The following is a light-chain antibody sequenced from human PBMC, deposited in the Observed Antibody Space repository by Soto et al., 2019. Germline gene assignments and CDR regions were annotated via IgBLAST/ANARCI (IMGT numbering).Light chain of an antibody. CDR2: DAS. CDR3: QQYGSSPWT. CDR1: QGISSRY. Sequence: EIVLTQSPGTLSLSPGERATLSCRASQGISSRYLAWYQQKPGQAPRLLIYDASNGATGIPDRFSGSGSGTDFTLTISRLESEDFAVYYCQQYGSSPWTFGQGTKVEIK. V-gene: IGKV3-20*01. J-gene: IGKJ1*01.